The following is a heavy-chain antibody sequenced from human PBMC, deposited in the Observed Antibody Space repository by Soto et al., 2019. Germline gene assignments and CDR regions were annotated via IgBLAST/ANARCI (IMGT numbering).Heavy chain of an antibody. CDR1: GYTLTSYY. CDR2: INPSGGST. Sequence: ASWKVSCKGSGYTLTSYYMHCVRQAPGQGLEWMGIINPSGGSTSYAQKFQGRVTMTRDTSTSTVYMELSSLRSEDTAVYYCARGRVLGYCSSTSCYTAFDIWGQGTMVTVS. J-gene: IGHJ3*02. D-gene: IGHD2-2*02. V-gene: IGHV1-46*03. CDR3: ARGRVLGYCSSTSCYTAFDI.